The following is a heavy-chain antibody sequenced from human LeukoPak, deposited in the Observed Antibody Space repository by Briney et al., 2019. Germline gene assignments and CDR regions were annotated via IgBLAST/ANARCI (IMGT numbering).Heavy chain of an antibody. J-gene: IGHJ4*02. Sequence: GGSLRLSCAASGFTFTTDWMSWVRQTPGKGLEWVANIKEDGSKVYYVDSVRGRFTISRDNAKNSLYLQMDSLRAEDTAVYYCARESTVAGTIIDCWGQGTLVTVSS. V-gene: IGHV3-7*04. CDR1: GFTFTTDW. CDR3: ARESTVAGTIIDC. CDR2: IKEDGSKV. D-gene: IGHD6-19*01.